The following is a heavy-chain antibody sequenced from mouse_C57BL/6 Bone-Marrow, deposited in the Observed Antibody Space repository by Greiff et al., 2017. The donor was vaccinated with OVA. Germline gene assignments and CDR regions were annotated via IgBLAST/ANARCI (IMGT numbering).Heavy chain of an antibody. CDR3: ARDSPDYDGYAMDY. Sequence: EVMLVESGGGLVQSGRSLRLSCATSGFTFSDFYMEWVRQAPGKGLEWIAASRNKANDYTTEYSASVKGRFIVSRDTSQSILYLQMNALRAEDTAIYYCARDSPDYDGYAMDYWGQGTSVTVSS. D-gene: IGHD2-4*01. CDR2: SRNKANDYTT. CDR1: GFTFSDFY. V-gene: IGHV7-1*01. J-gene: IGHJ4*01.